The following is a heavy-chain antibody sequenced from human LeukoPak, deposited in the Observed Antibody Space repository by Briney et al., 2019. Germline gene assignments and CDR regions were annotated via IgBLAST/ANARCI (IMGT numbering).Heavy chain of an antibody. CDR3: ARAMASAAGTGRWFDP. J-gene: IGHJ5*02. CDR1: GGTFGSYA. V-gene: IGHV1-69*13. CDR2: IIPIFGTA. D-gene: IGHD6-13*01. Sequence: SAKVSCKASGGTFGSYAISWVRQAPGQGLEWMGGIIPIFGTANYAQKFQGRVTITADESTSTAYMELSSLRSEDTAVYYCARAMASAAGTGRWFDPWGQGTLVTVSS.